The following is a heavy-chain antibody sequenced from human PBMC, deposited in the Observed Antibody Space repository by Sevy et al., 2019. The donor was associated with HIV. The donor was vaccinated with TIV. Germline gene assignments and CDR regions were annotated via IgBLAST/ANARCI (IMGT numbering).Heavy chain of an antibody. J-gene: IGHJ4*02. Sequence: SETLSLTCAVYGGSFSGYYWSWIRQPPGKGLEWIGEINHSGSTNYNPSLKSRVTISVDTSKNQFSLKLSSVTAADTAVYYCVRFAYYYDSSGYYSGYFDYWGQGTLVTVSS. CDR2: INHSGST. CDR3: VRFAYYYDSSGYYSGYFDY. D-gene: IGHD3-22*01. CDR1: GGSFSGYY. V-gene: IGHV4-34*01.